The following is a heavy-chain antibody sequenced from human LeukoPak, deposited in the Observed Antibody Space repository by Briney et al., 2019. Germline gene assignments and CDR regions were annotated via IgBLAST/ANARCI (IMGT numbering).Heavy chain of an antibody. CDR1: GFTFSSFD. V-gene: IGHV3-30*18. CDR3: AKQAYDSPRTDFDY. CDR2: IAYDGSNK. Sequence: GRSLRLSCVVSGFTFSSFDMHWVRQAPGKGLEWVAFIAYDGSNKYYADSVKGRFTISRDNSKNTLHLQMNSLRAEDTAIYYCAKQAYDSPRTDFDYWGQGTLVTVSS. D-gene: IGHD3-22*01. J-gene: IGHJ4*02.